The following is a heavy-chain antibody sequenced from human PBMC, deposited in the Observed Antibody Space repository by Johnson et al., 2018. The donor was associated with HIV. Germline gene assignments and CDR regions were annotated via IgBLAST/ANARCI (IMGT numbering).Heavy chain of an antibody. CDR3: ARPYSDYVYGAFDI. V-gene: IGHV3-33*08. D-gene: IGHD4-11*01. Sequence: QVQLMESGGGLVQPGRSLRLSCAASGFTFDDYAMHWVRQAPGKGLEWVAIIWYDGSNKFYADSVKGRFTISRDNSKNTLYLQMNSLRAEDTAGYYCARPYSDYVYGAFDIWGPGTVVTVSS. J-gene: IGHJ3*02. CDR1: GFTFDDYA. CDR2: IWYDGSNK.